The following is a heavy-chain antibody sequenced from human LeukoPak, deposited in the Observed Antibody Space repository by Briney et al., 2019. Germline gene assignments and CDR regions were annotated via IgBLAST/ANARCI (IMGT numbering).Heavy chain of an antibody. CDR3: ARQSMVRGEAFDI. D-gene: IGHD3-10*01. Sequence: GESLKISCKGSGYSFTSYWIVWVRQMPGKGLEWMGIIYPGDSDTRYSPSFQGQVTISAEKSISTAYLQWSSLKASDTAMYYCARQSMVRGEAFDIWGQGTMVTVSS. CDR2: IYPGDSDT. J-gene: IGHJ3*02. V-gene: IGHV5-51*01. CDR1: GYSFTSYW.